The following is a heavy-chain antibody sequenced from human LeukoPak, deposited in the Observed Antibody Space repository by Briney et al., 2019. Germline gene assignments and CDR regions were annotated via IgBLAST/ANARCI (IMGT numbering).Heavy chain of an antibody. D-gene: IGHD6-13*01. CDR1: GGSFSGYY. Sequence: SETLSLTCAVYGGSFSGYYWSWLRQPPGKGLEWIGYIYYSGSTNYNPSLKSRVTISVDTSKNQFSLKLSSVTAADTAVYYCARVTGYMTEDYFDYWGQGTLITVSS. V-gene: IGHV4-59*01. CDR2: IYYSGST. CDR3: ARVTGYMTEDYFDY. J-gene: IGHJ4*02.